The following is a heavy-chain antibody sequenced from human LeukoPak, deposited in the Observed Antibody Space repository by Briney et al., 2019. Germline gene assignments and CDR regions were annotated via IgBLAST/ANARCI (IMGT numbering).Heavy chain of an antibody. CDR1: GYSITSGYH. J-gene: IGHJ5*02. V-gene: IGHV4-38-2*02. D-gene: IGHD4-23*01. CDR3: ARGRSVGRKLSRSFDP. Sequence: SETLSLTCTVSGYSITSGYHWGWIRQPPDKGLEWIGNFYQSGIFNYNPSLKRRVTISLDTSKNQFYLKLSSVTAADTAVYYCARGRSVGRKLSRSFDPWGQGTLVTVSS. CDR2: FYQSGIF.